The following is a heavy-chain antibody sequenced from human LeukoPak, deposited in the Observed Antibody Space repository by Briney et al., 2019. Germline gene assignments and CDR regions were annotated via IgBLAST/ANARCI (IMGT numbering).Heavy chain of an antibody. CDR2: ISGSGGST. V-gene: IGHV3-23*01. J-gene: IGHJ4*02. D-gene: IGHD6-13*01. Sequence: GGSLRLSCAASGFTFSSYAMSWVRQAPGKGLEWVSAISGSGGSTYYADSVEGRFTISRDNSKNTLYLQMNSLRAEDTAVYYCAKPSSSWFVPYDYWGQGTLVTVSS. CDR1: GFTFSSYA. CDR3: AKPSSSWFVPYDY.